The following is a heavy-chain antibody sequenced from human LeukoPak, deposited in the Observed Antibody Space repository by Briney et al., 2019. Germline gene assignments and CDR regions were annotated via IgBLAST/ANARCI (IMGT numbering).Heavy chain of an antibody. Sequence: PGGSLRLSCAASGFTFSGYTMNWVRQAPGKGLEWISYISSRSSTIYYADSVKGRFTISRDNNKNSLSLQMNSLRTEDTALYYCATERQKYFDYWGQGTLVTVSS. CDR2: ISSRSSTI. V-gene: IGHV3-48*04. CDR1: GFTFSGYT. J-gene: IGHJ4*02. CDR3: ATERQKYFDY.